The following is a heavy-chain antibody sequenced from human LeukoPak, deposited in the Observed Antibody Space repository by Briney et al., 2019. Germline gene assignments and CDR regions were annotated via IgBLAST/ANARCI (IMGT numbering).Heavy chain of an antibody. V-gene: IGHV3-11*06. J-gene: IGHJ4*02. CDR1: GFTFSDYY. D-gene: IGHD3-10*01. CDR2: ISSSSSHT. Sequence: PGGPLRLSCAASGFTFSDYYMSWMRQAPGKGLEWVSYISSSSSHTNYADSVKGRFIISRDNAKNSLYVQMNSLRAEDTAVYYCARVKGSYSVDYWGQGTLVTVSS. CDR3: ARVKGSYSVDY.